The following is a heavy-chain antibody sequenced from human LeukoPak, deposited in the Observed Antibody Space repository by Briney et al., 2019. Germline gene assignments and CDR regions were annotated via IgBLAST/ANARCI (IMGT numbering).Heavy chain of an antibody. J-gene: IGHJ4*02. Sequence: GGSLRLSCAASGFTFSSYGMHWVRQAPGKGLEWMAVIWYDGSNKYYADSVKGRFTISRDNSKNTLYLQMNSLRAEDTAVYYCARGVGIAGYYFDYWGQGTLVTVSS. CDR1: GFTFSSYG. V-gene: IGHV3-33*01. CDR2: IWYDGSNK. CDR3: ARGVGIAGYYFDY. D-gene: IGHD1-14*01.